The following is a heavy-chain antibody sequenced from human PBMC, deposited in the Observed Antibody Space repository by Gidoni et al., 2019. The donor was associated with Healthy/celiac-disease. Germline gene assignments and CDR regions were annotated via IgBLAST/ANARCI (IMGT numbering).Heavy chain of an antibody. J-gene: IGHJ5*02. CDR3: ARTHHCSGGSCYSNWFDP. Sequence: ELQLVESGGGLVQPGGSLRLSCAASGFTFSSYSMNWVRQAPGKGLEWVSYLSSSSSTIYYADSLKGRFTISRDNAKNSLYLQMNSLRAEDTAVYYCARTHHCSGGSCYSNWFDPWGQGTLVTVSS. V-gene: IGHV3-48*01. CDR2: LSSSSSTI. CDR1: GFTFSSYS. D-gene: IGHD2-15*01.